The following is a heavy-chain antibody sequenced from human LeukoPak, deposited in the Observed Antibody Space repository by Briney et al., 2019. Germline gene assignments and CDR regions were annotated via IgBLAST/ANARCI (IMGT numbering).Heavy chain of an antibody. Sequence: PGGSLRLSCVASGFTFGKYWMSWVRQAPEKGLEWVANIKHDGTEKNYVDSVKGRFTISRDNTMNSLYLQMSSLRAEDTAVYYCATDRGWRTSGYYLYYFEYWGQGTLVTYSS. D-gene: IGHD3-3*01. CDR1: GFTFGKYW. J-gene: IGHJ4*02. CDR2: IKHDGTEK. V-gene: IGHV3-7*01. CDR3: ATDRGWRTSGYYLYYFEY.